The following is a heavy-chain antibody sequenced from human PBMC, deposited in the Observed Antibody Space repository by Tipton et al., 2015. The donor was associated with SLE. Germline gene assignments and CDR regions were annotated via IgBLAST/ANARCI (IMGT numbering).Heavy chain of an antibody. CDR2: IVVGSGNT. J-gene: IGHJ6*03. CDR1: GFTFTSSA. Sequence: QSGAEVKKPGTSVKVSCKASGFTFTSSAMQWVRQARGQRLEWIGWIVVGSGNTNYAQKFQERVTITRDMSTSTAYMELSSLRSEDTAVYYCARAIVVVPGHYYMDVWGKGTTVTISS. CDR3: ARAIVVVPGHYYMDV. V-gene: IGHV1-58*02. D-gene: IGHD2-2*01.